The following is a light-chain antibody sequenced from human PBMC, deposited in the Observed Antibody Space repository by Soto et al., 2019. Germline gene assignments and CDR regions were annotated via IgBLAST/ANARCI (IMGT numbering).Light chain of an antibody. J-gene: IGLJ2*01. CDR2: LTSDGSH. CDR3: QTWGSGHVV. Sequence: QPVLTQSPSASASLGASVKLTCTLSSGHSNYAIAWHQQQPEKGPRFLMKLTSDGSHIKGDGIPDRFSGSSSGSERYLTISSLPAEDEADYYCQTWGSGHVVFGGGTKLTVL. CDR1: SGHSNYA. V-gene: IGLV4-69*01.